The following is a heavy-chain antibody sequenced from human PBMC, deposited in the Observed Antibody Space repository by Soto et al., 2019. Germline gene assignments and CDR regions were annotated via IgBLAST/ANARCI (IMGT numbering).Heavy chain of an antibody. Sequence: GGSLRLSCAASGFTFSSYAMSWVRQAPGKGLEWVSGISGSGISIYYADSVKGRFTISRDNAKNSLYLHMNSLSAEDTAVYYCARDRGCSGGICYRDLGYWGQGTLVTVSS. V-gene: IGHV3-23*01. CDR3: ARDRGCSGGICYRDLGY. D-gene: IGHD2-15*01. CDR2: ISGSGISI. CDR1: GFTFSSYA. J-gene: IGHJ4*02.